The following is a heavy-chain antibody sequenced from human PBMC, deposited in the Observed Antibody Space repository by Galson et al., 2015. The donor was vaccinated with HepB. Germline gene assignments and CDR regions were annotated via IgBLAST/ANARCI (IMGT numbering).Heavy chain of an antibody. CDR1: GYTLTELS. D-gene: IGHD3-10*01. V-gene: IGHV1-24*01. Sequence: SVKVSCKVSGYTLTELSMHWVRQAPGKGLEWMGGFDPEDGETIYAQKFQGRVTMTEDTSTDTAYMELSSLRSEDTAVYYCATGPDYYASPGYFDYWGQGILVTVSS. J-gene: IGHJ4*02. CDR2: FDPEDGET. CDR3: ATGPDYYASPGYFDY.